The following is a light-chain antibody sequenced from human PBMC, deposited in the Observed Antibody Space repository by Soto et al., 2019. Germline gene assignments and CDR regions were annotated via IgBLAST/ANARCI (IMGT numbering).Light chain of an antibody. J-gene: IGKJ1*01. CDR2: GTS. CDR3: HQYNGWPRT. CDR1: QSISRS. V-gene: IGKV3-15*01. Sequence: IVMTQSPVTLSVSPGERATLACRACQSISRSLAWYQQKPGQGPSLLIYGTSTRDGGVPARFSGGGSGTEFTLTITSLQSEDFAVYYCHQYNGWPRTFGQGTKVDIK.